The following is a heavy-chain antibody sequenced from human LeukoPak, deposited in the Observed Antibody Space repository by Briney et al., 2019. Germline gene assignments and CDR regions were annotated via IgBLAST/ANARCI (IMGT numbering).Heavy chain of an antibody. CDR1: GYTFTSYY. D-gene: IGHD5-18*01. J-gene: IGHJ4*02. Sequence: ASVKVSCKASGYTFTSYYMHWVRQAPGQGLEWMGIINPSGGSTSYAQKFQGRVTLTRDSSTSTAYMELSSLRSEDTAVYYCARGNSYAKADYWGQGTLVTVSS. CDR2: INPSGGST. CDR3: ARGNSYAKADY. V-gene: IGHV1-46*01.